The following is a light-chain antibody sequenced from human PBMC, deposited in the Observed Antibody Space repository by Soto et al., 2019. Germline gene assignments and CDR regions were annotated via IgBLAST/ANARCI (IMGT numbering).Light chain of an antibody. CDR2: DAS. V-gene: IGKV1-5*01. CDR3: QQYNSYSWT. Sequence: DIQVTQSPSTLSASVGDRVTITCRASQSISSWLAWYQQKPGKAPKVLIYDASSLEGGVPSRFSGTGSATEFILTISSLQPGDFATEECQQYNSYSWTFGQGTKVDI. CDR1: QSISSW. J-gene: IGKJ1*01.